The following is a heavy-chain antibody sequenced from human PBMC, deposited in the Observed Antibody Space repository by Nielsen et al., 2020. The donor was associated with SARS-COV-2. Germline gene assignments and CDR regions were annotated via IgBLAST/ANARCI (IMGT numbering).Heavy chain of an antibody. V-gene: IGHV4-34*01. Sequence: WIRQPPGKGLEWIGEIYHSGNTNDNPSLKSRVTISVDTSKNQFSLKLTSVTAADTAVYYCARGATRRYGSGSYYLNYYYMDVWGKGTTVTVSS. CDR2: IYHSGNT. CDR3: ARGATRRYGSGSYYLNYYYMDV. D-gene: IGHD3-10*01. J-gene: IGHJ6*03.